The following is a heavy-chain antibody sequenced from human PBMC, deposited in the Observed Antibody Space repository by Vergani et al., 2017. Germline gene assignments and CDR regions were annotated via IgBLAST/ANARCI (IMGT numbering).Heavy chain of an antibody. CDR2: ISYDGSNK. CDR1: GFTFSSYA. D-gene: IGHD2-15*01. CDR3: ARDGLLGYFDY. V-gene: IGHV3-30*04. Sequence: VQLVESGGGLVQPGGSLRLSCAASGFTFSSYAMHWVRQAPGKGLEWVAVISYDGSNKYYADSVKGRFTLSRDNSKNTLYLQMNSLRAEDTAVYYCARDGLLGYFDYWGQRTLVTVSS. J-gene: IGHJ4*02.